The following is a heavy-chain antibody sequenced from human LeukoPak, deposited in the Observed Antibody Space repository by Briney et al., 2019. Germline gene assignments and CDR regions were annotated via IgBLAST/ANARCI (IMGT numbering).Heavy chain of an antibody. CDR2: INPSGGTA. CDR3: ARDLISSSWYGPYYFDY. D-gene: IGHD6-13*01. J-gene: IGHJ4*02. CDR1: GYTFTLYY. Sequence: ASVKVSCKASGYTFTLYYMHWVRQAPGQGLEWMGIINPSGGTANYAQKFQGRVTVTRDTSTSTVYMELSSLRSEDTAVYYCARDLISSSWYGPYYFDYWGQGTLVTVSS. V-gene: IGHV1-46*01.